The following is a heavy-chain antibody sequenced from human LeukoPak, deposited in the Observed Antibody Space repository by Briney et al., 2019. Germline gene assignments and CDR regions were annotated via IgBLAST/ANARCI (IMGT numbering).Heavy chain of an antibody. CDR2: ISSSNYI. J-gene: IGHJ4*02. V-gene: IGHV3-21*01. Sequence: GGSLRLSCAASGFTFSSYSMNWVRQAPGKGLEWVSSISSSNYIYYADSVKGRFTISRDNAKISLYLQMNSLRAEDTAVYYCSCYGSNSDFDSWGQGTLVTVSS. D-gene: IGHD4-23*01. CDR3: SCYGSNSDFDS. CDR1: GFTFSSYS.